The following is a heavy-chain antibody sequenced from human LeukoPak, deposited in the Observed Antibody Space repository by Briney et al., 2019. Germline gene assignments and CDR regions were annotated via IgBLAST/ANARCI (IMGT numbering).Heavy chain of an antibody. V-gene: IGHV1-69*06. CDR1: GGTFSSYA. J-gene: IGHJ4*02. CDR3: ASGGGEYSYGYVNFDY. Sequence: GASVKVSCKASGGTFSSYAISWVRQAPGQGLERMGGIIPIFGTANYAQKFQGRVTITADKSTSTAYMELSSLRSEDTAVYYCASGGGEYSYGYVNFDYWGQGTLVTVSS. CDR2: IIPIFGTA. D-gene: IGHD5-18*01.